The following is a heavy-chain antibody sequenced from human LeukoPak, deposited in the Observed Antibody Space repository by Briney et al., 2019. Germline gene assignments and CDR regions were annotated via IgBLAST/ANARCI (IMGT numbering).Heavy chain of an antibody. D-gene: IGHD3-22*01. CDR3: AKDRGDSGGYPLFDH. Sequence: GGSLRLSCVASGFTFSNYVMSRVRQAPGKGLEWVSLISRSAENTYYADSVKGRFTISRDDFENTLYLQMSSLRAEDTAVYYCAKDRGDSGGYPLFDHWGQGTVVTVSS. J-gene: IGHJ4*02. CDR2: ISRSAENT. V-gene: IGHV3-23*01. CDR1: GFTFSNYV.